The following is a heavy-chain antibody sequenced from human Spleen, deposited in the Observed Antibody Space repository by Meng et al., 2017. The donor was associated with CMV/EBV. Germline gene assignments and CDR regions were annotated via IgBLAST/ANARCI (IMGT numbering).Heavy chain of an antibody. CDR3: GRDLSGERYH. J-gene: IGHJ4*02. CDR2: INTDGSIT. CDR1: GFTFSNYW. D-gene: IGHD1-26*01. V-gene: IGHV3-74*01. Sequence: EVHLVGSGVVLVQPGGSLRLSCADSGFTFSNYWMHWVRQVPGKGLLWVSCINTDGSITSYADSVKGRFTISRDNARNTLYLQMDSLRADDSAVYYCGRDLSGERYHWGQGTLVTVSS.